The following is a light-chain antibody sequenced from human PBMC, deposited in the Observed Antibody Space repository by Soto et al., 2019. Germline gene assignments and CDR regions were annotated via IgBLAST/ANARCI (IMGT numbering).Light chain of an antibody. V-gene: IGKV3-20*01. CDR1: QTVRDRY. CDR2: DTS. Sequence: EIVLTQSPGTLSLSPGERATLSCRASQTVRDRYLAWYQQKPGQAPSLIIYDTSTRATGVPERFSGSGSGNDFALTVSGVEPEDFAIYFCQQYGSSPGTFGQGTKVES. CDR3: QQYGSSPGT. J-gene: IGKJ1*01.